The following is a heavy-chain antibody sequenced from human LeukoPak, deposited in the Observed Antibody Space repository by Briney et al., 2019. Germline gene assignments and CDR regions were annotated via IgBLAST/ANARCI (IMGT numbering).Heavy chain of an antibody. D-gene: IGHD4-17*01. CDR2: ITGNHGAT. V-gene: IGHV3-23*01. CDR1: GFTFTNFA. CDR3: TKDPNGDYVGAFDP. Sequence: GGSLRLSCAASGFTFTNFAMTWVRQAPGKGLDWVSSITGNHGATYNINSVRGRFTISRDNSQNTLYLQMNSLRAEDTAVYYCTKDPNGDYVGAFDPWGQGTVVTVSS. J-gene: IGHJ5*02.